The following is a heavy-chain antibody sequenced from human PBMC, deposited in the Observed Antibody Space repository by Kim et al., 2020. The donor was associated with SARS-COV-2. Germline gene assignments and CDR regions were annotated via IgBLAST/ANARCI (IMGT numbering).Heavy chain of an antibody. D-gene: IGHD2-2*01. CDR3: AKDSYGTWPAVVVPFGYGMDV. Sequence: GGSLRLSCAASGFTFDDYAMHWVRQAPGKGLEWVSLISGDGGDTYYADSVQGRFTISRDNSKNSLYLQMNSLRTDDTAFYYCAKDSYGTWPAVVVPFGYGMDVWGQGTTVTVSS. CDR1: GFTFDDYA. V-gene: IGHV3-43*02. J-gene: IGHJ6*02. CDR2: ISGDGGDT.